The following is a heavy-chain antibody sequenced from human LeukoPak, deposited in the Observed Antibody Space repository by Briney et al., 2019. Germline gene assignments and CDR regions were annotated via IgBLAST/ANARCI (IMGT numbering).Heavy chain of an antibody. CDR2: INPNSGDT. V-gene: IGHV1-2*02. Sequence: GASVKVSCKASGYTFTGYYLHWVRPAPGQGPEWMGWINPNSGDTNYAQKFQGRVTMTWDTSISTAYMGLSRLKSDDTAIYYCARGTAYTEHSFFDYWGQGTLVTVSS. CDR1: GYTFTGYY. CDR3: ARGTAYTEHSFFDY. J-gene: IGHJ4*02. D-gene: IGHD3-16*01.